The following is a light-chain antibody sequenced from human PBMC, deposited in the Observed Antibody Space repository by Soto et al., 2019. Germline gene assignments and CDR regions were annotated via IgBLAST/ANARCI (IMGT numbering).Light chain of an antibody. CDR3: SSYAGSHVV. J-gene: IGLJ2*01. CDR1: SSDLGGFNH. Sequence: QSALTQPASVSGSPGQSITISCTAASSDLGGFNHLSWYQQHSDKAPKLIIYGVSDRPSGVSDRFSGSKSANTASLTISGLQAEDEADYFCSSYAGSHVVFGGGTQLTVL. CDR2: GVS. V-gene: IGLV2-14*03.